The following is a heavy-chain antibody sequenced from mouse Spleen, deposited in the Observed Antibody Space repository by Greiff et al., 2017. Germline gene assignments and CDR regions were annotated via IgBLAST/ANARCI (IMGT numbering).Heavy chain of an antibody. CDR3: ARHRGSSGYVWFAY. V-gene: IGHV5-9*02. J-gene: IGHJ3*01. CDR1: GFAFSSYD. D-gene: IGHD3-1*01. CDR2: ISSGGSYT. Sequence: DVMLVESGGGLVKPGGSLKLSCAASGFAFSSYDMSWVRQTPEKRLEWVATISSGGSYTYYPDSVKGRFTISRDNARNTLYLQMSSLRSEDTALYYCARHRGSSGYVWFAYWGQGTLVTVSA.